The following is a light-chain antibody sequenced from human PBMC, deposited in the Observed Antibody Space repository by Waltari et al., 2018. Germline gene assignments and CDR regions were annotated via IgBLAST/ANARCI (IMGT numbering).Light chain of an antibody. CDR3: SSYTTSSTVYV. CDR1: SSDVGTYDY. Sequence: QSALTQPASVSGSTGQSITISCTGTSSDVGTYDYVSWYQQHPGKAPKLMIYDVTNRPSGIANRFSGSKSGNTASLTISGLQAEDEADYYCSSYTTSSTVYVFGTGTKVTVL. J-gene: IGLJ1*01. V-gene: IGLV2-14*03. CDR2: DVT.